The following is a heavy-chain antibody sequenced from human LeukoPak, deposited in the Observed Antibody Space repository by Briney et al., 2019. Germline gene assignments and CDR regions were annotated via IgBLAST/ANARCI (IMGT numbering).Heavy chain of an antibody. D-gene: IGHD6-13*01. V-gene: IGHV3-30*18. CDR1: GFTFSTYA. Sequence: PGRSLRLSCAVSGFTFSTYAMHWVRQAPGKGLEWVAATSYNGDINYYADSVKGRFTISRDNAKNSLYLEMNSLRAEDTALYFCAKDIDSSSWYYFDYWGQGTLVTVSS. J-gene: IGHJ4*02. CDR3: AKDIDSSSWYYFDY. CDR2: TSYNGDIN.